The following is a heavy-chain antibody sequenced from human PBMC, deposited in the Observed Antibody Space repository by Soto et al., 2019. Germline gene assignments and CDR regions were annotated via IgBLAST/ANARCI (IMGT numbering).Heavy chain of an antibody. CDR3: ASHIAVAGDYYYYGMDV. CDR1: GYSFTSYW. J-gene: IGHJ6*02. CDR2: IDPSDSYT. Sequence: GESLKLSCKGSGYSFTSYWISWVRQMPGKGLEWMGRIDPSDSYTNYSPSFQGHVTISADKSISTAYLQWSSLKASDTAMYYCASHIAVAGDYYYYGMDVWGQGTTVTV. V-gene: IGHV5-10-1*01. D-gene: IGHD6-19*01.